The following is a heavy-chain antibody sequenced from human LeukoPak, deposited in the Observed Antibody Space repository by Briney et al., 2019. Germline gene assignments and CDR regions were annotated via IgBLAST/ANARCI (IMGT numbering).Heavy chain of an antibody. CDR3: AEDMVRGVITFE. CDR2: ISGSGGST. CDR1: GFTFSSYA. V-gene: IGHV3-23*01. J-gene: IGHJ4*02. D-gene: IGHD3-10*01. Sequence: GGSLRLSCAASGFTFSSYAMSWVRQAPGKGLEWVSAISGSGGSTYYADSVKGRFTISRDNSKNTLYLQMNSLRAEDTAVYYCAEDMVRGVITFEWGQGTLVTVSS.